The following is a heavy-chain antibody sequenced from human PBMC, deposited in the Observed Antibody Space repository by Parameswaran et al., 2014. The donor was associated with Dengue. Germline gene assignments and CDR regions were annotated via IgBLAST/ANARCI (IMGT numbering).Heavy chain of an antibody. J-gene: IGHJ4*02. Sequence: RWIRQPPGKGLEWVSAISGSGGSTYYADSVKGRFTISRDNSKNTLYLQMNSLRAEDTAVYYCAKDPYFAGSWYFDYWGQGTLVTVSS. CDR3: AKDPYFAGSWYFDY. V-gene: IGHV3-23*01. CDR2: ISGSGGST. D-gene: IGHD6-13*01.